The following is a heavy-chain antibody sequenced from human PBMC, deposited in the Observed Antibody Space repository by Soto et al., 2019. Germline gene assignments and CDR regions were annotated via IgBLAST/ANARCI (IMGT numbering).Heavy chain of an antibody. J-gene: IGHJ6*02. V-gene: IGHV3-23*01. Sequence: GGSLRLSCAASGFTFSRYAMSWVRQAPGKGLDWVSSISVVSGVSDTTYYAGSVKGRFTISRDNSKNTLYLQMDSLRAEDTAIYYCARASYCSTTSCLEDVWGQGTTVTVSS. CDR3: ARASYCSTTSCLEDV. CDR2: ISVVSGVSDTT. CDR1: GFTFSRYA. D-gene: IGHD2-2*01.